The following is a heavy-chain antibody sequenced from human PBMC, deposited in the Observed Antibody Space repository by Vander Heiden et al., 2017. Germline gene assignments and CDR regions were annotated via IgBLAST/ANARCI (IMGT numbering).Heavy chain of an antibody. Sequence: QVQLVQSGAEVKKPGASVEVSCTASGYTFTTYYMHLVRQAPGQGLEWMGIINPSGGSTSYAQKFQGRVTMTRDTSTSTVYMELSSLRSEDTAVYYCARDGEYSSGWYDDAFDIWGQGTMVTVSS. CDR2: INPSGGST. CDR3: ARDGEYSSGWYDDAFDI. J-gene: IGHJ3*02. V-gene: IGHV1-46*01. D-gene: IGHD6-19*01. CDR1: GYTFTTYY.